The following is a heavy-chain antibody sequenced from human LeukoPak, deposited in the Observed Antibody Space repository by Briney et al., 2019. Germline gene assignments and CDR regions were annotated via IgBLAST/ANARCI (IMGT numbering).Heavy chain of an antibody. V-gene: IGHV3-11*04. D-gene: IGHD6-19*01. CDR1: GFTFSDYY. J-gene: IGHJ4*02. CDR2: ISSSSSTI. Sequence: GGSLRLSCAASGFTFSDYYMSWIRQAPGKGLEWVSYISSSSSTIYYADSVKGRFTISRDNAKNSLYLQMNSLRAEDTAVYYCARPRSSGWPLYYFDYWGQGTLVTVSS. CDR3: ARPRSSGWPLYYFDY.